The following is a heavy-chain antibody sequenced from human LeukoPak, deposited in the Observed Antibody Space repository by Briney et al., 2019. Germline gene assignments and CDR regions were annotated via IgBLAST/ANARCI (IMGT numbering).Heavy chain of an antibody. CDR2: IIPIFGTA. V-gene: IGHV1-69*06. CDR1: GGTFSSYA. CDR3: AREGEQQLGPRRGDAFDI. Sequence: ASVKVSCKASGGTFSSYAISWVRQAPGQGLEWMGGIIPIFGTASYAQKFQGRVTITADKSTSTAYMELSSLRSKDTAVYYCAREGEQQLGPRRGDAFDIWGQGTMVTVSS. J-gene: IGHJ3*02. D-gene: IGHD6-13*01.